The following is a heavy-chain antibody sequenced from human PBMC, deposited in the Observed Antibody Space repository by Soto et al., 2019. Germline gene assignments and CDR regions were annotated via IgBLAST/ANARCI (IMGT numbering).Heavy chain of an antibody. D-gene: IGHD3-10*01. CDR2: IYYSGST. Sequence: QVRLQESGPGLVKPSQTVSLTCTVSGGSISSGGYYWSWIRQHPGKGLEWIGYIYYSGSTYYNPSLKSRVTISVDTSKNQFSLKLSSVTAADTAVYYCARAVWFGEWAWERDYCSQGTLVTVSS. CDR1: GGSISSGGYY. CDR3: ARAVWFGEWAWERDY. V-gene: IGHV4-31*03. J-gene: IGHJ4*02.